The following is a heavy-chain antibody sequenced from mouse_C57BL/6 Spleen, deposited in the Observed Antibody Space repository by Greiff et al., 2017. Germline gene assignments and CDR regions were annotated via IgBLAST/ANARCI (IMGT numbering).Heavy chain of an antibody. J-gene: IGHJ4*01. D-gene: IGHD1-1*01. CDR1: GFNIKDYY. CDR3: ASYYGSSYYAMDY. Sequence: EVKLVESGAELVKPGASVKLSCTASGFNIKDYYMHWVKQRTEQGLEWIGRIDPEDGETKYAPKFQGKATITADTSSNTAYLQLSSLTSEDTAVYYCASYYGSSYYAMDYWGQGTSVTVSS. V-gene: IGHV14-2*01. CDR2: IDPEDGET.